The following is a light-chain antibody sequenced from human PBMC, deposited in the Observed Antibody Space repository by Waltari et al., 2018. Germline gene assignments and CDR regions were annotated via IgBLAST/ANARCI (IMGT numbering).Light chain of an antibody. CDR3: HQYNNRPPYT. CDR1: QSISNW. CDR2: GAS. V-gene: IGKV1-12*01. Sequence: QSPSSVSAFVGDRVTITCRASQSISNWLAWYPQEPGKAPKLLIYGASDLHSGVPSRFSGSGAGTDFTLTISSLQAEDIAVYYCHQYNNRPPYTFGQGTKLEIK. J-gene: IGKJ2*01.